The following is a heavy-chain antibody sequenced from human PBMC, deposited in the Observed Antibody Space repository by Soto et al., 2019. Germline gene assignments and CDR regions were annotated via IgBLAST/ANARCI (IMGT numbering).Heavy chain of an antibody. CDR3: ARRAVVAVTGSLDNWLDP. D-gene: IGHD2-21*01. CDR2: VYNSGST. Sequence: SETLSLTCTVSGGSITSYNWNWLRQPPGKALEWIGYVYNSGSTNYNPSLKSRVTISVDTSKNQFSLKVNSVTAADTAVYYCARRAVVAVTGSLDNWLDPWGQGXLVTVS. V-gene: IGHV4-59*01. CDR1: GGSITSYN. J-gene: IGHJ5*02.